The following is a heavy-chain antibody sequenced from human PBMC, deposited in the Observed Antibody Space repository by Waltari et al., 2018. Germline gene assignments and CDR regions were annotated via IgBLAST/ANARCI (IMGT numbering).Heavy chain of an antibody. CDR3: ARGGWASNTFDI. D-gene: IGHD3-16*01. CDR2: ISSSSKYI. CDR1: GFPFGSYN. V-gene: IGHV3-21*01. Sequence: EVQLVESGGGLVKPGGSLRLSCSASGFPFGSYNMNWVRQAPGKGLEWVSFISSSSKYIFDADSVKGRFTISRDNAKNSLWLQMNSLRVEDTAVYYCARGGWASNTFDIWGQGTMVTVSS. J-gene: IGHJ3*02.